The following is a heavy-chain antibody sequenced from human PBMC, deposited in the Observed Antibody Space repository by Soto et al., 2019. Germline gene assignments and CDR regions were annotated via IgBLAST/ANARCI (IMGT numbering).Heavy chain of an antibody. V-gene: IGHV1-18*01. CDR1: GYTFTSYG. D-gene: IGHD3-22*01. CDR3: ARDTYCYDSSGYYYVDY. Sequence: ASVKVSCKASGYTFTSYGISWVRQAPGQGLEWMGWISAYNGNTNYAQKLQGRVTMTTDTSTSTAYMELRSLRSDDTAVYYCARDTYCYDSSGYYYVDYWGQGTLVTVSS. J-gene: IGHJ4*02. CDR2: ISAYNGNT.